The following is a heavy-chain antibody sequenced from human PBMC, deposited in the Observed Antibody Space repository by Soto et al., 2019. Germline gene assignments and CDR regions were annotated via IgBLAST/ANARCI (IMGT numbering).Heavy chain of an antibody. CDR2: ISSNGGST. V-gene: IGHV3-64*01. J-gene: IGHJ4*02. D-gene: IGHD3-22*01. Sequence: GGSMKLSCAASGFTFSSYAMHWVRQAPGKGLEYVSAISSNGGSTYYANSVKGRFTISRDNSKNTLYLQMGSLRAEDMAVYYCARVRYYDSSGDWVSIFHYWGQGTLVTVSS. CDR1: GFTFSSYA. CDR3: ARVRYYDSSGDWVSIFHY.